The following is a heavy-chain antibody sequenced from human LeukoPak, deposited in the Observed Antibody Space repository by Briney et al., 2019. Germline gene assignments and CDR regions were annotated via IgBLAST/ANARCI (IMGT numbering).Heavy chain of an antibody. V-gene: IGHV4-38-2*02. CDR2: GYHSGKT. D-gene: IGHD2-15*01. CDR3: ARESHCSSGDCYSRGSYYMDV. CDR1: AYCIIHGYY. Sequence: EALSLTCAIHAYCIIHGYYWAWIRQPPGKGLEWFASGYHSGKTFYSPSLKSRVAISVDTSKNQFSLKLSSVTAADTAVYYCARESHCSSGDCYSRGSYYMDVWAKGTTVTVSS. J-gene: IGHJ6*03.